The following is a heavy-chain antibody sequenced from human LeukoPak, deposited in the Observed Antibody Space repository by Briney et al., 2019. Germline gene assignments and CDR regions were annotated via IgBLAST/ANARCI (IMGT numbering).Heavy chain of an antibody. CDR2: INPNSGGT. CDR1: GYTFTGYY. Sequence: ASVKVSCKASGYTFTGYYMHWVRQAPGQGLEGMGWINPNSGGTNYAQKFQGRVTMTRDTSISTAYMELSRLRSDDTAVYYCATYGGNSFYYYGMDVWGQGTTVTVSS. CDR3: ATYGGNSFYYYGMDV. J-gene: IGHJ6*02. V-gene: IGHV1-2*02. D-gene: IGHD4-23*01.